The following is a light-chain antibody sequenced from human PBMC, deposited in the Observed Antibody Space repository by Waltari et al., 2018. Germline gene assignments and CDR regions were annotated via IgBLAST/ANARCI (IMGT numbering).Light chain of an antibody. CDR2: QAS. V-gene: IGKV3-20*01. CDR1: QRVAIY. J-gene: IGKJ1*01. Sequence: EIVLTQSPGTLSLSPGERATLSCRASQRVAIYLAWYQQKPGQAPRLLIYQASTRATRIPDRFSARGSGTDFSLTISRLEPEDCAVYYCQKYESLPATFGQGTKVEIK. CDR3: QKYESLPAT.